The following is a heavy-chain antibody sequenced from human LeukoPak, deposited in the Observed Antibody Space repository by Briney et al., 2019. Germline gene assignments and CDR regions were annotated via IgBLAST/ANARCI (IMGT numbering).Heavy chain of an antibody. V-gene: IGHV3-21*01. D-gene: IGHD6-13*01. CDR2: ISSSSSYI. CDR1: GFTFSSYS. CDR3: ATDPPYSRSGLYFDY. Sequence: GGSLRLSCAASGFTFSSYSMNWVRQAPGKGLEWVSSISSSSSYIYYADSVKGRFTISRDNAKNSLYLQMNSLRAEDTAVYYCATDPPYSRSGLYFDYWGQGTLVTVSS. J-gene: IGHJ4*02.